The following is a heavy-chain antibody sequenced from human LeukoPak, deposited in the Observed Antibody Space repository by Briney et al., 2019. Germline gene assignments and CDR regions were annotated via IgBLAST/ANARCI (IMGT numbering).Heavy chain of an antibody. CDR3: ATVPLGIDGSGYRPFDY. J-gene: IGHJ4*02. V-gene: IGHV1-24*01. CDR2: FDPEDGET. Sequence: ASVKVSCKVSGYTLTELSMHWVRQAPGKGLEWMGGFDPEDGETIYAQKFQSRVTMTEDTSTDTAYMELSSLRSEDTAVYYCATVPLGIDGSGYRPFDYWGQGTLVTVSS. D-gene: IGHD3-22*01. CDR1: GYTLTELS.